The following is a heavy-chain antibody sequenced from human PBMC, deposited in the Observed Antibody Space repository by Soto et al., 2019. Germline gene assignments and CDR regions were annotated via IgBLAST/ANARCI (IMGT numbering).Heavy chain of an antibody. CDR3: AKNVWELSLSPQFDY. CDR2: ISGSGGST. V-gene: IGHV3-23*01. J-gene: IGHJ4*02. Sequence: GGSLRLSCAASGFTFSSYAMSWVRQAPGKGLEWVSAISGSGGSTYYADSVKGRFIISRDNSKNTLYLQMNSLRAEDTAVYYCAKNVWELSLSPQFDYWGQGTLVTVSS. D-gene: IGHD3-16*02. CDR1: GFTFSSYA.